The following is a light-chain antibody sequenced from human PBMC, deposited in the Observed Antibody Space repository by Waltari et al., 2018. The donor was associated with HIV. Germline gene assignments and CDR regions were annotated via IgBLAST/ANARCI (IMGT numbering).Light chain of an antibody. CDR1: NIGSKS. Sequence: SYVLTQPPSVSVAPGETARITCGGTNIGSKSVQWYQQKPGQAPVMVSYDDNDRPSGIPERFSGSSSGNTATLTISRVEAGDEADYYCQVWDTTTDQWVFGGGTELAVL. CDR2: DDN. J-gene: IGLJ3*02. CDR3: QVWDTTTDQWV. V-gene: IGLV3-21*02.